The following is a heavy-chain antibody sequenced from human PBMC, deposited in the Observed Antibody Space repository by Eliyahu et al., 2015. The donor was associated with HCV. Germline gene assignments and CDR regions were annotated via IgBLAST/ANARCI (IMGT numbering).Heavy chain of an antibody. CDR1: GYSFTSYW. J-gene: IGHJ6*03. CDR2: IYPGDSDT. D-gene: IGHD3-9*01. CDR3: AGRLLRYFDNGYYYMDV. Sequence: EVQLVQSGAEVKKPGESLKISCKGSGYSFTSYWIGWVRQMPGKGLEWXGIIYPGDSDTRYSPSFQGQVTISADKSISTAYLQWSSLKASDTAMYYCAGRLLRYFDNGYYYMDVWGKGTTVTVSS. V-gene: IGHV5-51*01.